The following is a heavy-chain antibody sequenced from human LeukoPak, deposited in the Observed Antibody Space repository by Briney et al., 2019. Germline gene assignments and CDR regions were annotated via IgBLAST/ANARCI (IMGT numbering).Heavy chain of an antibody. CDR2: IPYDGSNK. CDR3: AREFRRRSFEYFDY. J-gene: IGHJ4*02. V-gene: IGHV3-30-3*01. CDR1: GFTFSSYA. Sequence: GGSLRLSCAASGFTFSSYAMHWVRQAPGKGLEWVAVIPYDGSNKYYADSVKGRFTISRDNSKNTLYLQMNSLRAEDTAVYYCAREFRRRSFEYFDYWGQGTLVTVSS. D-gene: IGHD3-10*01.